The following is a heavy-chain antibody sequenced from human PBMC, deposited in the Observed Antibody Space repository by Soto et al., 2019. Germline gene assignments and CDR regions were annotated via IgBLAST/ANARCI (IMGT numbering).Heavy chain of an antibody. J-gene: IGHJ3*02. D-gene: IGHD1-26*01. Sequence: PGESLKISCKGSGYYFTSYWIAWVRQMPEKGLEWMGIIYPGDSQTRYSPYFQGQDTISADKSMNTAYLQWSSLKASNTAVYYCTRRLGGSQSPFDIWGQGTVVTVSS. CDR1: GYYFTSYW. V-gene: IGHV5-51*01. CDR3: TRRLGGSQSPFDI. CDR2: IYPGDSQT.